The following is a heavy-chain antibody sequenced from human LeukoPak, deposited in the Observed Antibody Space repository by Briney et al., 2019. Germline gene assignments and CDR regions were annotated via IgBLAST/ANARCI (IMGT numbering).Heavy chain of an antibody. Sequence: AGGSLRLSCAASGFTFSSYAMHWVRQAPGKGLEWVAVISYDGSNKYYADSVKGRFTISRDNSKNTLYLQMNSLRAEDTAVYYCARARIAAAGTTPVYWFDPWGQGTLVTVSS. CDR1: GFTFSSYA. V-gene: IGHV3-30-3*01. J-gene: IGHJ5*02. CDR2: ISYDGSNK. D-gene: IGHD6-13*01. CDR3: ARARIAAAGTTPVYWFDP.